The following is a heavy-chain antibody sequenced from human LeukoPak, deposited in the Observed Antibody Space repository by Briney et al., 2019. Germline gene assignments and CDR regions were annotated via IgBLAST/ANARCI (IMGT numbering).Heavy chain of an antibody. J-gene: IGHJ3*02. Sequence: ASVKVSCKASGYTFTSYGISWVRQAPGQGLEWMGWMNPNSGNTGYAQKFQGRVTITRNTSITTAYMELSSLRSEDTAVYYCAVAAVATRLGDAFDIWGQGTMVTVSS. D-gene: IGHD6-13*01. CDR2: MNPNSGNT. V-gene: IGHV1-8*03. CDR1: GYTFTSYG. CDR3: AVAAVATRLGDAFDI.